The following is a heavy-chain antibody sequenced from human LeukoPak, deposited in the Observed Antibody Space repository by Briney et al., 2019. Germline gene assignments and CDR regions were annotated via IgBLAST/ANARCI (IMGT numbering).Heavy chain of an antibody. J-gene: IGHJ4*02. Sequence: ASVKVSCKASGYTFTSYGISWVRQAPGQGLEWMGWISAYNGNTNYAQKLQGRVTMPTDTSTSTAYMELRSLRSDDTAVYYCARDVRRAGVVAATASNYWGQGTLVTVSS. V-gene: IGHV1-18*01. CDR3: ARDVRRAGVVAATASNY. CDR2: ISAYNGNT. D-gene: IGHD2-15*01. CDR1: GYTFTSYG.